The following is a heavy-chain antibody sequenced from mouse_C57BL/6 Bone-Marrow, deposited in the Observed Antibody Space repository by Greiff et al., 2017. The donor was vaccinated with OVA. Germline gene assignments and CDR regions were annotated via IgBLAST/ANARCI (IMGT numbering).Heavy chain of an antibody. D-gene: IGHD2-5*01. CDR3: ARDAWGSNSYAMDY. J-gene: IGHJ4*01. Sequence: EVMLVESGGGLVQSGRSLRLSCATSGFTFSDFYMEWVRQAPGKGLEWIAASRNEANDYTTEYSASVKGRFIDARDTSKSVIYPQMNALRAEDTAIDYCARDAWGSNSYAMDYWGQGTSVTVSS. CDR2: SRNEANDYTT. CDR1: GFTFSDFY. V-gene: IGHV7-1*01.